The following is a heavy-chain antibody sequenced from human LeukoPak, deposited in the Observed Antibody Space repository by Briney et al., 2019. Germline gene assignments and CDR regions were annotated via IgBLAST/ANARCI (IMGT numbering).Heavy chain of an antibody. Sequence: SETLSLTCAVYGGSFSGYYWSWIRQPPGRGLEWIGEIYHSGSTNYNPSLKSRVTISVDKSKNQFSLKLSSVTAADTAVYYCARVFWSGYLGIWGQGTMVTVSS. D-gene: IGHD3-3*01. CDR2: IYHSGST. J-gene: IGHJ3*02. CDR3: ARVFWSGYLGI. CDR1: GGSFSGYY. V-gene: IGHV4-34*01.